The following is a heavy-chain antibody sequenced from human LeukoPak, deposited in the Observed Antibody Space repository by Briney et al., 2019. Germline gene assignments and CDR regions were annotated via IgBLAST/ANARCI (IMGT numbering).Heavy chain of an antibody. CDR2: IRYDGSNK. CDR3: AKDRLSYFDY. V-gene: IGHV3-30*02. J-gene: IGHJ4*02. D-gene: IGHD2/OR15-2a*01. Sequence: GGSLRLSCAASGFTFSSYGMHWVRQAPGKGPEWVAFIRYDGSNKYYADSVKGRFTISRDNSKNTLYLQMNSLRAEDTAVYYCAKDRLSYFDYWGQGTLVTVSS. CDR1: GFTFSSYG.